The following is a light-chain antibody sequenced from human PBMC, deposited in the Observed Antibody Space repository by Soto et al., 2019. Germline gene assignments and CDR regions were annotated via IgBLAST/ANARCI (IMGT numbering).Light chain of an antibody. CDR3: QQNYMTPRT. Sequence: DIQMTQSPSSLSASVGDRVTITCRASQSISNYLNWYQQIPGKAPKLLIYSASSLQSGVPSRFGGSGSGTDFTLTISSLQPEDFATYFCQQNYMTPRTFGQGTKVDIK. CDR2: SAS. CDR1: QSISNY. V-gene: IGKV1-39*01. J-gene: IGKJ1*01.